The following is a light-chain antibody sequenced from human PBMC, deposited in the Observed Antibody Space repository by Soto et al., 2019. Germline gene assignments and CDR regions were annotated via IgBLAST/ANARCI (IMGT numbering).Light chain of an antibody. CDR1: QTITTNH. Sequence: EIVLTQSPGTLSLSPGERATLSCRASQTITTNHLAWYQKKPGQTPRLLIYGTSSRATGIPDRFSGSGSGTDFTLTISGLEPEDFAVYYCQHYGMSPQTFGQGTKVEV. CDR2: GTS. CDR3: QHYGMSPQT. V-gene: IGKV3-20*01. J-gene: IGKJ1*01.